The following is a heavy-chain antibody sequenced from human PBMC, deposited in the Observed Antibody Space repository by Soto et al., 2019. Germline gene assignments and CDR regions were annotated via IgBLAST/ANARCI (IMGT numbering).Heavy chain of an antibody. CDR3: ATSGSYYYFDY. D-gene: IGHD1-26*01. CDR1: GGTFSSYT. V-gene: IGHV1-69*02. Sequence: VASVKVSCKASGGTFSSYTISWVRQAPGQGLEWMGRIIPILGIANYAQKFQGRVTITADKSTSTAYMELSSLRSEDTAVYYCATSGSYYYFDYWGQGTLVTVSS. J-gene: IGHJ4*02. CDR2: IIPILGIA.